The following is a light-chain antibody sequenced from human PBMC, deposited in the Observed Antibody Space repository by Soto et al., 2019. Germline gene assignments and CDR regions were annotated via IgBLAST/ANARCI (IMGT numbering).Light chain of an antibody. V-gene: IGLV2-11*01. J-gene: IGLJ2*01. CDR1: SSDVGGSNS. CDR3: SSYVDSYTDVV. Sequence: QSALTQPRSVSGSPGQSVTISCTGTSSDVGGSNSVSWYQQYPGKAPKLIFYDVIKRPSGVPDRFSGSKFGNTASLTISRLQAEDEADYYCSSYVDSYTDVVFGEGTKLTVL. CDR2: DVI.